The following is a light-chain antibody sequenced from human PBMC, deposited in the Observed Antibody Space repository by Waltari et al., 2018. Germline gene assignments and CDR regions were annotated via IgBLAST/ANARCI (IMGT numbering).Light chain of an antibody. CDR3: AVWDDSLSTWM. V-gene: IGLV1-47*01. CDR1: SFHIGTHY. J-gene: IGLJ3*02. CDR2: KNS. Sequence: QSVLTQPPSASATPGQRVTISCSGSSFHIGTHYVYSYPRLPGMAPKLLIYKNSQRPSGVPDRISGFRSGSSASLVISGLRSEDEADYFCAVWDDSLSTWMFGGGTKLTVL.